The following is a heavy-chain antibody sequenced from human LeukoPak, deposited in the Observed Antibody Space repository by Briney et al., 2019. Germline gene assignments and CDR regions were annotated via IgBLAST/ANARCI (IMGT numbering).Heavy chain of an antibody. Sequence: PGGSLRLFCAASGFTFSSNWMTWVRQAPGKGLEWVANIKQDGSEHYYVDSVKGRFTISRDNAKNSLYLQMNSLRAEDTAVYYCARYQGYGSGSYYGYWGQGTLVTVSS. V-gene: IGHV3-7*01. CDR3: ARYQGYGSGSYYGY. J-gene: IGHJ4*02. D-gene: IGHD3-10*01. CDR2: IKQDGSEH. CDR1: GFTFSSNW.